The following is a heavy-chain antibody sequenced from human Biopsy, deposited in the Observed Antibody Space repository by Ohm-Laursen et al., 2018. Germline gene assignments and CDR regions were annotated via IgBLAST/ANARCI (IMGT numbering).Heavy chain of an antibody. CDR1: GGTFINYA. Sequence: APVKVSCKASGGTFINYAISWVRQAPGQGLEWMGGIIPMFGTADYAQMFQGRVTISADESTSTSYMELSSLTTEGTAIYYCARGPHSGSHSCFDYWGRGTLVTVSS. V-gene: IGHV1-69*13. D-gene: IGHD1-26*01. CDR3: ARGPHSGSHSCFDY. CDR2: IIPMFGTA. J-gene: IGHJ4*02.